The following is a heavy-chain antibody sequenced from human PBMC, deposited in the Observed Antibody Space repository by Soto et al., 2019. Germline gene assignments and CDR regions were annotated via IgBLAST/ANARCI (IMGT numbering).Heavy chain of an antibody. J-gene: IGHJ5*02. CDR1: RAFINSGGFY. Sequence: QVQLQESGPGLVKPSQTLSLTCSVSRAFINSGGFYYSWIRQPPGEGLEWLGYIFHSGSTLYNPSLXGXXTLSADTSRNQLSLHLTSVTAADTAVYYCVRGGIAGHWFDPWGQGILVTVSS. D-gene: IGHD2-15*01. V-gene: IGHV4-31*03. CDR3: VRGGIAGHWFDP. CDR2: IFHSGST.